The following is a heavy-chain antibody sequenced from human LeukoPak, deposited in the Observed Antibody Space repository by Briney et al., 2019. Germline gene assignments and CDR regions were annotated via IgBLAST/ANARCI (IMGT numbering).Heavy chain of an antibody. Sequence: ASVKVSCKPSGYTFTGYYMHWVRQAPGQRLEWMGWISAYNGNTNYAQKLQGRVTMTTDTSTSTAYMELRSLRSDDTAVYYCARDSIWFDPWGQGTLVTVSS. V-gene: IGHV1-18*04. CDR1: GYTFTGYY. CDR3: ARDSIWFDP. CDR2: ISAYNGNT. J-gene: IGHJ5*02.